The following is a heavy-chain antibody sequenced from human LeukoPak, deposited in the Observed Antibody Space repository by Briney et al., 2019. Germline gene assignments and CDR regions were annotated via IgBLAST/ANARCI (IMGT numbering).Heavy chain of an antibody. Sequence: GGSLRLSCTASGFTFGDDAMSWVRQAPGKGLEWVGFIRSKAYGGTTEYAASVKGRFTISRDDSKSIAYLQMNSLKTEDTAVYYCTSHYDSSGYSAWGQGTLVTVSS. CDR3: TSHYDSSGYSA. CDR1: GFTFGDDA. D-gene: IGHD3-22*01. CDR2: IRSKAYGGTT. J-gene: IGHJ5*02. V-gene: IGHV3-49*04.